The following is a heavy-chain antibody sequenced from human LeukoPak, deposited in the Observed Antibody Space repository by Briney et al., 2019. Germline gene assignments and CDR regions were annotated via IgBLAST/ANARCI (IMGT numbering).Heavy chain of an antibody. D-gene: IGHD3-10*01. Sequence: GGSLRLSCAASGFTFSGYSMDWVRQAPGKGLEWASYISSIGSTIYYADSVKGRFTISRDNAKNSLYLQMNSLRAEDTAVYYCARVFYYNSAGMAVWGQGTTVTVSS. J-gene: IGHJ6*02. CDR3: ARVFYYNSAGMAV. V-gene: IGHV3-48*04. CDR2: ISSIGSTI. CDR1: GFTFSGYS.